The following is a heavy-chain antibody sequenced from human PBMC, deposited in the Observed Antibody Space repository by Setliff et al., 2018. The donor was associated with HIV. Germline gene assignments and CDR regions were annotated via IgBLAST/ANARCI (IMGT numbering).Heavy chain of an antibody. CDR3: ARHPSGWYGDYFFDY. Sequence: GASVKVSCKASGYTFTSYAISWVRQAPGQGLEWMGWISAYSGNTHYAQRLQDRVTMTTDTSTSTAYMDLRSLRSDDMAVYYCARHPSGWYGDYFFDYWGQGTLVTVSS. D-gene: IGHD4-17*01. V-gene: IGHV1-18*03. J-gene: IGHJ4*02. CDR2: ISAYSGNT. CDR1: GYTFTSYA.